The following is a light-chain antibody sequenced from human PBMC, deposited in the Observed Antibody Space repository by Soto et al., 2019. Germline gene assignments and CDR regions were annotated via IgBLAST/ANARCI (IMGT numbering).Light chain of an antibody. CDR3: AAWDDSLNGVV. Sequence: QSVLTQPPSASGTPGQRVPISCSGSSSNLGSNPVNWYQQLPGTAPKLFIYSNNQRPSGVPDRFSGSKSGTSASLAISGLQSEDEADYYCAAWDDSLNGVVFGGGTKLTVL. CDR1: SSNLGSNP. CDR2: SNN. J-gene: IGLJ2*01. V-gene: IGLV1-44*01.